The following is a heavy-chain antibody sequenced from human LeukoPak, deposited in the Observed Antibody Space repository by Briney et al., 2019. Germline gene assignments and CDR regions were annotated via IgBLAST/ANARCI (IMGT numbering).Heavy chain of an antibody. J-gene: IGHJ4*02. CDR1: GDSVS. CDR3: ARDHDYGNYGTYEDY. V-gene: IGHV6-1*01. CDR2: TYYRSKWYN. D-gene: IGHD4-11*01. Sequence: SQTLSLTCAISGDSVSRIRQSPSRGLEWLGRTYYRSKWYNDYALSVESRITINPDTSKNQFSLQLNSVTPEDTAAYYCARDHDYGNYGTYEDYWGQGTLVTVSS.